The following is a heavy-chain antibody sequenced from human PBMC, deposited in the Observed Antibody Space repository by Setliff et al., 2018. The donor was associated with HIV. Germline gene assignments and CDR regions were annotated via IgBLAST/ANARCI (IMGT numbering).Heavy chain of an antibody. V-gene: IGHV4-39*01. CDR2: IYYSGST. D-gene: IGHD5-18*01. CDR1: GGSISSSSYY. Sequence: SETLSLPCTVSGGSISSSSYYWGWIRQPPGKGLEWIGSIYYSGSTYYNPSLKSRVTISVDTSKNQFSLKLSSVTAEDTAVYYCASAPGHSYGPLFDYWGQGTLVTVSS. J-gene: IGHJ4*02. CDR3: ASAPGHSYGPLFDY.